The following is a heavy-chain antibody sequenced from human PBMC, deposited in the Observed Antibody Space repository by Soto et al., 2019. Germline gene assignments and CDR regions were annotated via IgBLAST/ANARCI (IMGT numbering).Heavy chain of an antibody. CDR2: IYYSGST. CDR1: GGSISSYY. Sequence: SETLSLTCTVSGGSISSYYWSWIRQPPWKGLEWIGYIYYSGSTNYNPSLKSRVTISVDTSKNQFSLKLSSVTAADTAVYYCARVPIVAMALYYYYMDVWGKGTTVTVSS. J-gene: IGHJ6*03. CDR3: ARVPIVAMALYYYYMDV. V-gene: IGHV4-59*01. D-gene: IGHD5-12*01.